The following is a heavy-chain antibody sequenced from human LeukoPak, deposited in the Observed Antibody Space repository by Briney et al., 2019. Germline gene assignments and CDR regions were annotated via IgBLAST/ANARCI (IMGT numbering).Heavy chain of an antibody. D-gene: IGHD3-10*01. CDR1: GGSISSSSYY. V-gene: IGHV4-61*05. CDR2: TYHSGRT. J-gene: IGHJ4*02. CDR3: ARHGDCYFDY. Sequence: PSETLSLTCTVSGGSISSSSYYWGWLRQPPGKGLEWIGETYHSGRTNYNPSLKSLVTISVDKSKNQLSLELSFVTAADTAVYYCARHGDCYFDYWGQGSLVTVSS.